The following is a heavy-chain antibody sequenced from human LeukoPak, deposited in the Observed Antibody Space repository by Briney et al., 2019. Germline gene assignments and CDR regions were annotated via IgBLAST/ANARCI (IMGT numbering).Heavy chain of an antibody. Sequence: SETLSLSCTVSGGSISSYYWSWIRQPPEKGLEWIGYIYYSGSTNYNPSLKSRVTISVDTSKNQFSLKLSSVTAADTAVYYCAIVSTHIVVVTASEALDIWDQGTMVTVSS. CDR2: IYYSGST. CDR1: GGSISSYY. J-gene: IGHJ3*02. CDR3: AIVSTHIVVVTASEALDI. D-gene: IGHD2-21*02. V-gene: IGHV4-59*01.